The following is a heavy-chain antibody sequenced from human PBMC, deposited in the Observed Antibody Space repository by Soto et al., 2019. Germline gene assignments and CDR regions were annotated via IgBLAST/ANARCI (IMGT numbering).Heavy chain of an antibody. Sequence: EVQLLESGGGLVQPGGSLRLSCAASGFTFSSYAMRWVRQAPGEGLEWVSAVSGSGGRTYYADSVKGRFTISRDNAQNTLYLQMNRRRAADTAVYYSARRGSGSDYHYWGQGTLVTVSS. J-gene: IGHJ4*02. V-gene: IGHV3-23*01. CDR1: GFTFSSYA. CDR2: VSGSGGRT. D-gene: IGHD1-26*01. CDR3: ARRGSGSDYHY.